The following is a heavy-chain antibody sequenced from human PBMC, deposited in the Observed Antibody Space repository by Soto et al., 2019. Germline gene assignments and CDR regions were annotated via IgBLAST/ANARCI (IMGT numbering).Heavy chain of an antibody. Sequence: GGSLRLSCAASGFTVSSNYMSWVRQAPGKGLEWVSVIYSGGSTYYADSVKGRFTISRDNSKNTLYLQMNSLRAEDTAVYYCAKDCHPDGIWTFDYWGQGAPVTVSS. J-gene: IGHJ4*02. CDR1: GFTVSSNY. V-gene: IGHV3-66*01. CDR2: IYSGGST. D-gene: IGHD3-9*01. CDR3: AKDCHPDGIWTFDY.